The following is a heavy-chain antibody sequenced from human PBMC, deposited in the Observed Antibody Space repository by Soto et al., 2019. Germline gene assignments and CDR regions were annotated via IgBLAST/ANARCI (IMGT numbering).Heavy chain of an antibody. CDR2: IYYSGST. CDR3: ARDSSIAVAGRLFDY. V-gene: IGHV4-31*03. D-gene: IGHD6-19*01. Sequence: PSETLSLTCPISGGSLGSGSYCWSWIRQHPGKGLEWIGYIYYSGSTYYNPSLKSRVTISVDTSKNQFSLKLSSVTAADTAVYYCARDSSIAVAGRLFDYWGQGTLVTVSS. J-gene: IGHJ4*02. CDR1: GGSLGSGSYC.